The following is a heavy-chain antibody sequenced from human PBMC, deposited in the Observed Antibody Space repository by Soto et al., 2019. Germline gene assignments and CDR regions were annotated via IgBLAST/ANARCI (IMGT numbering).Heavy chain of an antibody. CDR1: GGSISSYY. Sequence: SETLSLTCTVSGGSISSYYWSWIRRPPGKGLEWIGYIYYSGSTNYNPSLKSRVTISVDTSKNQFSLKLSSVTAADTAVYYCARTPVWGSYRDAFDIWGQGTMVTVSS. D-gene: IGHD3-16*02. V-gene: IGHV4-59*08. CDR3: ARTPVWGSYRDAFDI. CDR2: IYYSGST. J-gene: IGHJ3*02.